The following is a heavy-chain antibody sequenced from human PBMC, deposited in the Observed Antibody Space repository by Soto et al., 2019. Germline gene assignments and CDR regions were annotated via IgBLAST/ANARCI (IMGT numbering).Heavy chain of an antibody. CDR1: GYTFTSYD. J-gene: IGHJ6*02. CDR2: MNPNSGNT. V-gene: IGHV1-8*01. CDR3: ARGMYSSSWYYYYYGMDV. D-gene: IGHD6-13*01. Sequence: QVQLVQSGAEVKKPGASVKVSCKASGYTFTSYDINWVRQATGQGLEWMGWMNPNSGNTGYAQKFQGRVTMTRNTSRSTAYMELSSLRSEDTAVYYCARGMYSSSWYYYYYGMDVWGQGTTVTVSS.